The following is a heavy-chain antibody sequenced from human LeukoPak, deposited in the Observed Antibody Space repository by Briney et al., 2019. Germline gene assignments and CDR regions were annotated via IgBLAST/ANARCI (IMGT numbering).Heavy chain of an antibody. CDR1: GFTFNNYG. Sequence: GKSLRLSCAASGFTFNNYGMHWVRQAPGKGLEWVAVISYDGRNIHYPDSVKGRFTISRDISTDTLWLQMDSLRTEDTAVYYCARGPLRGTAAAIDYWGQGTLVTVSS. J-gene: IGHJ4*02. CDR2: ISYDGRNI. D-gene: IGHD2-2*01. CDR3: ARGPLRGTAAAIDY. V-gene: IGHV3-30*03.